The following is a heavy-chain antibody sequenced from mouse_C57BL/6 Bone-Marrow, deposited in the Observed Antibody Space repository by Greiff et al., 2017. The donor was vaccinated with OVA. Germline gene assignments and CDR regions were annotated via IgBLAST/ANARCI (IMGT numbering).Heavy chain of an antibody. CDR1: GFNIKDDY. CDR2: IDPENGDT. CDR3: TYYDGYFWYFDV. V-gene: IGHV14-4*01. D-gene: IGHD2-3*01. J-gene: IGHJ1*03. Sequence: EVQLKESGAELVRPGASVKLSCTASGFNIKDDYMHWVKQRPEQGLEWIGWIDPENGDTEYASKFQGKATITADTSSNTAYLQLSSLTSEDTAVYYCTYYDGYFWYFDVWGTGTTVTVSS.